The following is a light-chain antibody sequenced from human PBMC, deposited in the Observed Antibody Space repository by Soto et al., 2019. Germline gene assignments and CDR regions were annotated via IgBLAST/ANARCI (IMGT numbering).Light chain of an antibody. CDR1: SSNIGNNY. CDR2: DNN. Sequence: QSVLTQPHSVSAAPGQKVTISCSGSSSNIGNNYVSWYQQLPGTAPKLLIYDNNKRPSGIPDRFSGSQSGTSATLGITGLQTGDEADYYCGTWDSSLSAGVFGTGTKVTVL. J-gene: IGLJ1*01. V-gene: IGLV1-51*01. CDR3: GTWDSSLSAGV.